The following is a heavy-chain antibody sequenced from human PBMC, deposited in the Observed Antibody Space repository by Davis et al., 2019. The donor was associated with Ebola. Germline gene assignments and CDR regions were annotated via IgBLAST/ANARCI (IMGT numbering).Heavy chain of an antibody. V-gene: IGHV6-1*01. CDR2: TYYTSKWNN. CDR1: GDSVSSAG. D-gene: IGHD6-19*01. J-gene: IGHJ4*02. CDR3: ARGFHSTGLGS. Sequence: HSQTLSLTCAISGDSVSSAGWNWIRQSPSRGLEWLGRTYYTSKWNNHYAVSVKSRITVDADTSKNQFSLQLNSVTPEDTAVYYCARGFHSTGLGSWGQGTLVTVSS.